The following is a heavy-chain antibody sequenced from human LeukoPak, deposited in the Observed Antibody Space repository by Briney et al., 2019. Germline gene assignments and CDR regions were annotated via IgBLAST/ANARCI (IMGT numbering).Heavy chain of an antibody. J-gene: IGHJ6*03. CDR3: ARGTLLRYFDWLTPIPGYYYYMDV. CDR1: GDSVSSNSAA. D-gene: IGHD3-9*01. CDR2: TYYRSKWYN. Sequence: SQTLSLTCAISGDSVSSNSAAWNWIRQSPSRGLEWLGRTYYRSKWYNDYAVSVKSRITINPDTSKNQFSLQLNSVTPEDTAVYYCARGTLLRYFDWLTPIPGYYYYMDVWGKGTTVTISS. V-gene: IGHV6-1*01.